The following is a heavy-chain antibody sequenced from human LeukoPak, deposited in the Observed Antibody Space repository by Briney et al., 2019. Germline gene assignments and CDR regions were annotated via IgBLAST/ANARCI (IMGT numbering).Heavy chain of an antibody. J-gene: IGHJ4*02. Sequence: SQTLSLTCAISGDSVSSNSAAWNWIRQSPSRGLEWLGGTYYRSRWYNDYALSVKSRIIVNPDTSRNQFSLQLDSVTPEDTAVYYCAREVAGTGGFDYWGQGTLVTVSS. D-gene: IGHD2-15*01. V-gene: IGHV6-1*01. CDR1: GDSVSSNSAA. CDR2: TYYRSRWYN. CDR3: AREVAGTGGFDY.